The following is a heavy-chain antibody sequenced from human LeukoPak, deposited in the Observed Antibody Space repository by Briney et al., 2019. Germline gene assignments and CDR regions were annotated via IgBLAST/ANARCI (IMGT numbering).Heavy chain of an antibody. CDR1: GYTFTSYD. J-gene: IGHJ4*02. V-gene: IGHV1-8*03. CDR3: AREGLDS. CDR2: KNPNTGNT. Sequence: GASMKVSCKASGYTFTSYDINWVRQATGQGLEWMGWKNPNTGNTGYAQKFQGRVTITTDTSINSAYMELSSLRSDDTAVYYCAREGLDSWGQGTLVTVSS.